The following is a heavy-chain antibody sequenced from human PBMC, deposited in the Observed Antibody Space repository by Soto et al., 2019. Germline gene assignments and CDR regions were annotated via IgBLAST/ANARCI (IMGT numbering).Heavy chain of an antibody. Sequence: SVHGSCKASGGSLSTNPISWVRQAPGQGLEWMGGTGSGTGPGNHAQKFQGRLTVTADKSTSTVYMELTNLSSEDTAVYYCARRDSGGFYRFFDSWGQGTLVTVSS. CDR1: GGSLSTNP. CDR3: ARRDSGGFYRFFDS. CDR2: TGSGTGPG. J-gene: IGHJ4*02. D-gene: IGHD2-15*01. V-gene: IGHV1-69*06.